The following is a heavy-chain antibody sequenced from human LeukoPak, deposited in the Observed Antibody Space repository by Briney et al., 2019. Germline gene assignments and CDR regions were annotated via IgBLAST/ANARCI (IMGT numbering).Heavy chain of an antibody. V-gene: IGHV4-39*07. D-gene: IGHD6-13*01. CDR3: AREEAGTELDY. J-gene: IGHJ4*02. CDR2: IYYSGST. CDR1: GGSISSSSYY. Sequence: SETLSLTCTVSGGSISSSSYYWGWIRQPPGKGLEWIGSIYYSGSTYYNPSLKSRVTISVDTSKNQFSLKLSSVTAADTAVYYCAREEAGTELDYWGQGTLVTVSS.